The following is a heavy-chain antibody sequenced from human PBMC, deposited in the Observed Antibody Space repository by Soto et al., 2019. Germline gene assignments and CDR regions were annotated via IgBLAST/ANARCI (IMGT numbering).Heavy chain of an antibody. D-gene: IGHD6-19*01. CDR3: ARDREQWLPTLDAFDI. CDR1: GFTFNIHN. V-gene: IGHV3-21*01. Sequence: GGSLRLCCAASGFTFNIHNMNWVRQAPGKGLEWVSSISSRSSYIYYSDSVKGRFTISRDNAKNSMYLQMNRLRAEDTAVYYRARDREQWLPTLDAFDIWGQGTMVTVSS. J-gene: IGHJ3*02. CDR2: ISSRSSYI.